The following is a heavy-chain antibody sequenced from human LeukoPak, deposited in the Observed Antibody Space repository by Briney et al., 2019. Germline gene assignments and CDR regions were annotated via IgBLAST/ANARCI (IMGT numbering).Heavy chain of an antibody. CDR3: AKDGPDFWSGYSQY. CDR1: GFTFSSYS. Sequence: PGGSLRLSCAASGFTFSSYSMNWVRQPPGKGLEWVSSISSSRSHTYYADSVKGRFTISRDNAKNSLYLQMNSLRADDTAVYYCAKDGPDFWSGYSQYWGQGTLVTVFS. CDR2: ISSSRSHT. J-gene: IGHJ4*02. V-gene: IGHV3-21*04. D-gene: IGHD3-3*01.